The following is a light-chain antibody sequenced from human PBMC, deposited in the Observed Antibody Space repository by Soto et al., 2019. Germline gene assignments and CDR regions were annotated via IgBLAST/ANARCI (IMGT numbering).Light chain of an antibody. CDR1: ESVSSNY. J-gene: IGKJ1*01. V-gene: IGKV3-20*01. Sequence: ENVLTQSPGTLSLSPGERATLSCRASESVSSNYVAWYQQKPDQAPRLLVYGASSRATGIPDRFSGSGSGTDFTLTISRLEPEDFAVYYCQQYGSSRWTFGQGTKVEIK. CDR3: QQYGSSRWT. CDR2: GAS.